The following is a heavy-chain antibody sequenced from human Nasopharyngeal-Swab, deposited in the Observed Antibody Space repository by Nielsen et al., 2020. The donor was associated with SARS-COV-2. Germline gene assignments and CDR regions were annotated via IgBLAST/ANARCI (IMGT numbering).Heavy chain of an antibody. D-gene: IGHD1-20*01. V-gene: IGHV1-18*01. CDR2: ISGYNGNT. Sequence: ASVKVSCKASGYSLTSYGITWVRQAPGQGLELMGWISGYNGNTNYAQKFQGRVTMTTDTSTSTACMELSSLRSEDTAVYYCARGSFGNWNGGNWFDPWGQGTLVTVSS. CDR1: GYSLTSYG. J-gene: IGHJ5*02. CDR3: ARGSFGNWNGGNWFDP.